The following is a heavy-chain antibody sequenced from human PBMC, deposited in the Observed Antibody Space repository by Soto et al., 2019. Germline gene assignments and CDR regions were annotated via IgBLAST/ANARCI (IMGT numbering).Heavy chain of an antibody. CDR2: ISYDGSNK. V-gene: IGHV3-30*18. CDR1: GFTFSSYG. CDR3: AKDLRDGYYYYYGMDV. J-gene: IGHJ6*02. Sequence: GGSLRLSCAASGFTFSSYGMHWVRQAPGKGLEWVAVISYDGSNKYYADSVKGRFTISRDNSENTLYLQMSSLRAEDTAVYYCAKDLRDGYYYYYGMDVWGQGTTVTVSS. D-gene: IGHD3-9*01.